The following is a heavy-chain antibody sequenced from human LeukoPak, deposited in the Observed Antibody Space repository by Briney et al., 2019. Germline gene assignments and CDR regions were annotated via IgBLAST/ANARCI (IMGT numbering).Heavy chain of an antibody. CDR3: ARECRASSCSNL. CDR1: GGSISSYY. J-gene: IGHJ4*02. D-gene: IGHD2-15*01. V-gene: IGHV4-59*01. CDR2: IYYSGST. Sequence: ETLSFTCTVSGGSISSYYWSWIRQPPGKGLEWIGYIYYSGSTNYNPSLKSRVTISVDTSKNQFSLKLSSVTAADTAVYYCARECRASSCSNLWGQGTLVTVSS.